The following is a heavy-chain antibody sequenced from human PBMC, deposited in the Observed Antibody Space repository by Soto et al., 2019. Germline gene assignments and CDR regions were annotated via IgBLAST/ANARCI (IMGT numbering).Heavy chain of an antibody. V-gene: IGHV4-31*03. CDR1: GGSISSGGYY. J-gene: IGHJ3*02. D-gene: IGHD3-22*01. CDR3: ARDRDDSSGIDAFDI. CDR2: IYYSGST. Sequence: QVQLQESGPGLVKPSQTLSLTCTVSGGSISSGGYYWSWIRQHPGKGLEWIRYIYYSGSTYYNPSLKSRVTISVDTSKNQFSLKLSSVTAADTAVYYCARDRDDSSGIDAFDIWGQGTMVTVSS.